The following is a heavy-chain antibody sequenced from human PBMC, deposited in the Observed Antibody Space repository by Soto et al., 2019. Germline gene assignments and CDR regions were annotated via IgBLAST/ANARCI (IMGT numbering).Heavy chain of an antibody. CDR2: ISSSSSTI. D-gene: IGHD6-6*01. J-gene: IGHJ6*03. CDR3: ARDMKQLVGRYYYMDV. Sequence: ESGGGLVQPGGSLRLSCAASGFTFSSYSMNWVRQAPGKGLEWVSYISSSSSTIYYADSVKGRFTISRDNAKNSLYLQMNSLRAEDTAVYYCARDMKQLVGRYYYMDVWGKGTTVTVSS. CDR1: GFTFSSYS. V-gene: IGHV3-48*01.